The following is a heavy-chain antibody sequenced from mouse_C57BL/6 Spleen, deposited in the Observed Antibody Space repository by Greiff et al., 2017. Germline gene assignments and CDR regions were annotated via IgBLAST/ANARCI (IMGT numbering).Heavy chain of an antibody. CDR3: ARRGGTTVVATPCAMDY. Sequence: QVQLQQSGPELVKPGASVKISCKASGYAFSSSWMNWVKQRPGKGLEWIGMIHPNSGSTNYNEKFKSKATLTVDKSSSTAYMQLSSLTSEDSAVYYCARRGGTTVVATPCAMDYWGQGTSVTVSS. CDR1: GYAFSSSW. J-gene: IGHJ4*01. D-gene: IGHD1-1*01. CDR2: IHPNSGST. V-gene: IGHV1-64*01.